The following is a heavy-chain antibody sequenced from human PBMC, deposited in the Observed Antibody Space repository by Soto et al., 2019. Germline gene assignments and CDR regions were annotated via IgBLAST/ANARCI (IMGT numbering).Heavy chain of an antibody. J-gene: IGHJ4*02. CDR2: IYYSGYT. Sequence: ETLSLTCTVSGGSISSSSYYWGWIRQPPGKGLEWIGSIYYSGYTYYNPSLKSRVTISVDTSKNQFSLKLSSVTAADTAVYYCAKDGAIAAADYFFDYWGQGSLVTV. CDR1: GGSISSSSYY. CDR3: AKDGAIAAADYFFDY. D-gene: IGHD6-13*01. V-gene: IGHV4-39*02.